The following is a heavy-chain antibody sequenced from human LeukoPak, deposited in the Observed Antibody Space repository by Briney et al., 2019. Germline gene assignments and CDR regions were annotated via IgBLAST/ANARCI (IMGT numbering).Heavy chain of an antibody. Sequence: GESLKISCKGSGYNFTSYWIGWVRPMPGKGLEWMGIMYPGDSDTRYSPSFQGQVTISADKSISTAYLQWSSLKASDTAMYYCARLEGVGTYRYSPEYFQHWGQGTLVTVSS. J-gene: IGHJ1*01. CDR2: MYPGDSDT. CDR3: ARLEGVGTYRYSPEYFQH. D-gene: IGHD3-16*02. CDR1: GYNFTSYW. V-gene: IGHV5-51*01.